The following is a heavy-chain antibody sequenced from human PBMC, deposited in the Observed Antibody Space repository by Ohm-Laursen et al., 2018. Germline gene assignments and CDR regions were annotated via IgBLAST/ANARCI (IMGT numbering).Heavy chain of an antibody. V-gene: IGHV3-15*01. CDR2: IKSKTDGGTT. CDR1: GFTFSNAW. Sequence: GSLRLSCAASGFTFSNAWMSWVRQAPGKGLEWVGRIKSKTDGGTTDYAAPVKGRFTISRDDSKNTVYLQMNSLKTEDTAVYYCTTGYYYGSGNSEYWGQGTLVTVSS. CDR3: TTGYYYGSGNSEY. D-gene: IGHD3-10*01. J-gene: IGHJ4*02.